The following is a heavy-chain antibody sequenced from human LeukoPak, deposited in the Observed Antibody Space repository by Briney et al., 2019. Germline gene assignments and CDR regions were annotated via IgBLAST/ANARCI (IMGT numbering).Heavy chain of an antibody. D-gene: IGHD6-19*01. CDR3: ARLRRAVPGTYYYYMDV. V-gene: IGHV1-8*01. CDR1: GYTCTSYD. CDR2: MNPNSGNT. J-gene: IGHJ6*03. Sequence: ASVKVSCKASGYTCTSYDINWVRQATGQGLEWMGWMNPNSGNTGYAQKFQGRVTMTRNTSISTAYMELSSLRSEDTAVYYCARLRRAVPGTYYYYMDVWGKGTTVTVSS.